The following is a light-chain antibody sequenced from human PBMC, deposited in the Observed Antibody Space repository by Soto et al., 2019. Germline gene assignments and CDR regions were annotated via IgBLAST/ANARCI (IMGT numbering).Light chain of an antibody. J-gene: IGKJ1*01. CDR3: QQYSTYST. Sequence: DIQMTQSPSTLSASVGDRVTVTCRASQTIGSWLAWYQQKPGKAPKLLIYDASNLESGVPSIFSGSGSGTEFTLTISSLPPDDFATYYCQQYSTYSTFGQGTKVDI. CDR1: QTIGSW. V-gene: IGKV1-5*01. CDR2: DAS.